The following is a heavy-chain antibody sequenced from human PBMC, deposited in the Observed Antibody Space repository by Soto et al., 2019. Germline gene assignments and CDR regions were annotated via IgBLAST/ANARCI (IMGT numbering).Heavy chain of an antibody. J-gene: IGHJ4*02. CDR1: GFTFSDYY. CDR3: ARDRGYCSSTSCRRYFDY. CDR2: ISSSGSTI. Sequence: GGSLRLSCAASGFTFSDYYMSWIRQAPGKGLEWVSYISSSGSTIYYADSVKGRFTISRDNAKNSLYLQMNSLRAEDTAVYYCARDRGYCSSTSCRRYFDYWGQGNLVTVSS. V-gene: IGHV3-11*01. D-gene: IGHD2-2*01.